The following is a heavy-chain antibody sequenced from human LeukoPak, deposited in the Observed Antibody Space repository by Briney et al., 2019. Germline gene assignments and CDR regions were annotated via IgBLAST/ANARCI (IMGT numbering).Heavy chain of an antibody. J-gene: IGHJ4*02. CDR1: GGSISTYY. V-gene: IGHV4-59*01. D-gene: IGHD1-1*01. CDR2: IYYSGSN. Sequence: SETLSLTCAVSGGSISTYYWSWIRQPPGKGLEWIAYIYYSGSNNYNPSLKSRVTMSVDTSKNQFSLKVRSVTAADTAFYYCARGRRRLDYWGQGILVTVSS. CDR3: ARGRRRLDY.